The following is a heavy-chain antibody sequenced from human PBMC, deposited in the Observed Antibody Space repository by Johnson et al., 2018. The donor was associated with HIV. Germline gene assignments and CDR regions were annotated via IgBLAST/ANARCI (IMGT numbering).Heavy chain of an antibody. J-gene: IGHJ3*02. CDR2: ISYDGSIK. V-gene: IGHV3-30*03. CDR1: GFTFSSYG. CDR3: ARDRCSSTSCIDAFDI. Sequence: QVQLVESGGGLVKPGGSLRLSCAASGFTFSSYGMHWVRQAPGKGLEWVAVISYDGSIKYYADSVKGRFTISRDNSKNTLYLQMNSQRAEDTAVYYCARDRCSSTSCIDAFDIWGQGTMVTVSS. D-gene: IGHD2-2*01.